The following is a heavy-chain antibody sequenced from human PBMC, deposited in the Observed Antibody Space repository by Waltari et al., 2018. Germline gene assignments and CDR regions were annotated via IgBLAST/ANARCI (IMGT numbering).Heavy chain of an antibody. D-gene: IGHD1-26*01. CDR2: INHSGST. CDR3: ARGPVGSYYHNWFDP. J-gene: IGHJ5*02. Sequence: QVQLQQWGAGLLKPLETLSLTCAAHARSFSGYFWSWIRQPPGKGLEWIGEINHSGSTNDNPSLKSRVTISVDTSKNQVSLKLSSVTAADTAVYYCARGPVGSYYHNWFDPWGQGTLVTVSS. CDR1: ARSFSGYF. V-gene: IGHV4-34*01.